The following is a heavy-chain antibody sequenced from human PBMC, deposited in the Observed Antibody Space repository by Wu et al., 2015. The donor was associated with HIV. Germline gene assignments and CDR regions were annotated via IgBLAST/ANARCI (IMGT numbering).Heavy chain of an antibody. Sequence: QVQLVQSGAEIKKPGSSVTVSCKASGDTFTSYDINWVRQAPGQGLEWMGWMSPTTGNTGYAHRFQGRLTMTRNTSMSTAYMELSSLRSEDTAVYYCTRGRQYLANAFYYGLDVWGQGTTVTVSS. V-gene: IGHV1-8*01. CDR1: GDTFTSYD. D-gene: IGHD2-2*01. CDR2: MSPTTGNT. J-gene: IGHJ6*02. CDR3: TRGRQYLANAFYYGLDV.